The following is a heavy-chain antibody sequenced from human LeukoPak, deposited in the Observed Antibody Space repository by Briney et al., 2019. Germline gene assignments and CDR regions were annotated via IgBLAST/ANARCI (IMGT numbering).Heavy chain of an antibody. V-gene: IGHV3-33*01. Sequence: GGSLRLSCAASGFTFSSYGMHWVRQAPGKGLEWVAVIWYDGSNKYYADSVKGRFTISRDNSKNTLYLQMNSLRAEDTAVYYCAREESRIAVAGTRGAPDYWGQGTLVTVSS. CDR1: GFTFSSYG. D-gene: IGHD6-19*01. CDR2: IWYDGSNK. CDR3: AREESRIAVAGTRGAPDY. J-gene: IGHJ4*02.